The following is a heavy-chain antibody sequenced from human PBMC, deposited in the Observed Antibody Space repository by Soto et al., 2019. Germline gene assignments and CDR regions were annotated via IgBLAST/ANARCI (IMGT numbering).Heavy chain of an antibody. CDR1: GGSFSGYY. Sequence: QVQLQQWGAGLLKPSETLSLTCAVYGGSFSGYYWSWIRQPPGKGLEWIGEINHSGSTNYNPSLTSRVTISVDTSKNQFSLKLSSVTAADTAVYYCARGLPSSSWYVDYWGQGTLVTVSS. V-gene: IGHV4-34*01. CDR3: ARGLPSSSWYVDY. J-gene: IGHJ4*02. CDR2: INHSGST. D-gene: IGHD6-13*01.